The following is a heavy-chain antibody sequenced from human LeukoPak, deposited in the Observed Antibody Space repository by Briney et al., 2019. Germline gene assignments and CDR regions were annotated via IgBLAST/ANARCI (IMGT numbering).Heavy chain of an antibody. D-gene: IGHD6-19*01. Sequence: VKPSETLSLTCTVSGGSVNSGSYYWSWIRQPPGKGLEWIGYIYYSGSTNYNPSLKSRVTISVDTSKNHFSLKLSSVTAADTAVYYCARRYSSGWYYYFDYWGQGTLATVSS. CDR2: IYYSGST. V-gene: IGHV4-61*03. J-gene: IGHJ4*02. CDR3: ARRYSSGWYYYFDY. CDR1: GGSVNSGSYY.